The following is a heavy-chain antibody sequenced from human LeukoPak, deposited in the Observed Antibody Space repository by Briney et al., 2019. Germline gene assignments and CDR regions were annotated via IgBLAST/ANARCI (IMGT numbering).Heavy chain of an antibody. D-gene: IGHD3-10*01. CDR1: GFTFSDYY. CDR3: ARELLWFGELFPSVDY. CDR2: ISSSGSTI. J-gene: IGHJ4*02. Sequence: PGGSLRLSCAASGFTFSDYYMSWIRQAPGKGLEWVSYISSSGSTIYYADSVKGRFTISRDNAKNSLYLQMNSLRAEDTAVYYYARELLWFGELFPSVDYWGQGTLVTVSS. V-gene: IGHV3-11*01.